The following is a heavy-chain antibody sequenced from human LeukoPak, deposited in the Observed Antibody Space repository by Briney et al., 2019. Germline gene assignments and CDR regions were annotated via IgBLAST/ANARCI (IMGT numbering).Heavy chain of an antibody. D-gene: IGHD3-3*01. CDR3: ARASFDLEWYGD. CDR1: GYTFTGYY. J-gene: IGHJ4*02. Sequence: GASVKVSCKASGYTFTGYYMHWVRQAPGQGLEWMGRINPNSGGTNYAQKFQGRVTMTRDTSISTAYMELSRLRSDDTAVYYCARASFDLEWYGDWGQGTLVTVSS. CDR2: INPNSGGT. V-gene: IGHV1-2*06.